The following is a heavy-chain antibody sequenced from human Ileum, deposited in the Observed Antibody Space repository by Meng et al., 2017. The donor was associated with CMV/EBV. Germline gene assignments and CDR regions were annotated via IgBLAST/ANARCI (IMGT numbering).Heavy chain of an antibody. Sequence: GGSLRLSCAASGFTFASYVMSWVRQAPGRGLEWVSSISESGTNTYYVVSVKGRFTISRDNSKNTLYLQMNSLRAEDEAISYCAKDPLVGRAGRASYFLNSWGQGTLVTVSS. V-gene: IGHV3-23*01. J-gene: IGHJ5*02. CDR3: AKDPLVGRAGRASYFLNS. CDR1: GFTFASYV. D-gene: IGHD1-26*01. CDR2: ISESGTNT.